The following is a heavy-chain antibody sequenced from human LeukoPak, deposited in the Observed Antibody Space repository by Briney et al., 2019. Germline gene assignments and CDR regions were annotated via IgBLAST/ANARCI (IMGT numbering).Heavy chain of an antibody. Sequence: PSETLSLTCTVSGGSISSYYWSWSRQSPGKGLEWIGYIYNSGSANYNPSLKSRVTISVDTSKNQFSLKLSSVTAADTAVYYCARRRPYMYYFDYWGQGTLVTVSS. CDR1: GGSISSYY. CDR3: ARRRPYMYYFDY. J-gene: IGHJ4*02. CDR2: IYNSGSA. D-gene: IGHD2-2*02. V-gene: IGHV4-59*08.